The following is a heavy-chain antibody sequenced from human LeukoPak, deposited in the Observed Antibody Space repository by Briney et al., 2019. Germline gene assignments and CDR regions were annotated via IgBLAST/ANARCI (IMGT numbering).Heavy chain of an antibody. J-gene: IGHJ4*02. CDR1: GFTFSSYS. V-gene: IGHV3-21*01. CDR3: ARGSAVAGTDY. CDR2: ISSSSSYI. D-gene: IGHD6-19*01. Sequence: GGSLRPSCAASGFTFSSYSMNWVRQAPGKGLEWVSSISSSSSYIYYADSVKGRFTISRDNAKNSLYLQMNSLRAEDTAVYYCARGSAVAGTDYWGQGTLVTVSS.